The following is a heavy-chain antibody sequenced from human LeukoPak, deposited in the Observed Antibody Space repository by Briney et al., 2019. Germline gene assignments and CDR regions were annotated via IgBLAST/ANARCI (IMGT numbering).Heavy chain of an antibody. CDR1: GFTFSSYG. CDR2: IWYDGSNK. J-gene: IGHJ3*02. D-gene: IGHD6-13*01. CDR3: ARDYGSSWFDAFDI. V-gene: IGHV3-33*01. Sequence: PGGSLRLSCAASGFTFSSYGMHWVRQAPGKGLEWVAVIWYDGSNKYYADYVKGRFTISRDNSKNTLYLQMNSLRAEDTAVYYCARDYGSSWFDAFDIWGQGTMVTVSS.